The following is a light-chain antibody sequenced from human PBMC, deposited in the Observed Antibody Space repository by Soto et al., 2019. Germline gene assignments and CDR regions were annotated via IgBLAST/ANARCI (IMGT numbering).Light chain of an antibody. V-gene: IGLV6-57*04. CDR1: SGSIASNY. Sequence: NFMLTQPHSMSESPEKTVTISCTRSSGSIASNYVQWYQQRPGSAPSTVIYEDNQRPSGVPDRFSGSIDSSSNSASLTISGLKTEDEADYYCQSYDSSKQVFGGGTKL. CDR3: QSYDSSKQV. J-gene: IGLJ2*01. CDR2: EDN.